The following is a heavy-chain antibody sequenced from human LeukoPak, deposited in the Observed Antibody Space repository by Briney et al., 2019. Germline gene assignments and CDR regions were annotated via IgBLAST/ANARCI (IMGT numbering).Heavy chain of an antibody. D-gene: IGHD3-22*01. CDR1: GYTFTSYY. CDR3: ARPLVDSSGYSWYFDY. Sequence: ASVKASCKASGYTFTSYYMHWVRQAPGQGLEWMRIINPSGGSTSYAQKFQGRVTMTRDTSTSTVYMELSSLRSEDTAVYYCARPLVDSSGYSWYFDYWGQGTLVTVSS. V-gene: IGHV1-46*01. CDR2: INPSGGST. J-gene: IGHJ4*02.